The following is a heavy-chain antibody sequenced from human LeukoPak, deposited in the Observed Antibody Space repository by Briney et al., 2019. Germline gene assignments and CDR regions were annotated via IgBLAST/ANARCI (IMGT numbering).Heavy chain of an antibody. CDR2: ISGSGGST. CDR3: AKGLRYFDWLSLH. J-gene: IGHJ4*02. CDR1: GFTFSSYA. Sequence: PGGSLRPSCAASGFTFSSYAMSWVRQAPGKGLEWVSAISGSGGSTYYADSVKGRFTISRDNSKNTLYLQMNSLRAEDTAVYYCAKGLRYFDWLSLHWGQGTLVTVSS. V-gene: IGHV3-23*01. D-gene: IGHD3-9*01.